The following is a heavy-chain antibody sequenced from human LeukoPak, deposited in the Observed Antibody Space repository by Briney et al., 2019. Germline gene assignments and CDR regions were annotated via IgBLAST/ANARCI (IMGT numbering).Heavy chain of an antibody. CDR3: ARAHTVTTQTGYFDY. CDR2: IYTSGST. J-gene: IGHJ4*02. D-gene: IGHD4-11*01. CDR1: GGSISSGSYY. Sequence: PSETLSLTCTVSGGSISSGSYYWSWIRQPAGKGLEWIGRIYTSGSTNYNPSLKSRVTISVDTSKNQFSLKLSSVTAADTAVYYCARAHTVTTQTGYFDYWGQGTLVTVSS. V-gene: IGHV4-61*02.